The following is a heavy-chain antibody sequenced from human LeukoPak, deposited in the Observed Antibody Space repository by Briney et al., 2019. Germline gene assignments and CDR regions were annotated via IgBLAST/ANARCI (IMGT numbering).Heavy chain of an antibody. CDR2: IYYSGST. CDR1: RGSISSYY. V-gene: IGHV4-59*01. D-gene: IGHD3-16*02. Sequence: PSETLSLTCTLSRGSISSYYWSWIWQPPRKGPEWIGYIYYSGSTNYSHSPKSRVNIFVDTSKNQFSLRLSSVTAADTAVYYCASLQGGGSYRNFDYWGQGTLVTVSS. CDR3: ASLQGGGSYRNFDY. J-gene: IGHJ4*02.